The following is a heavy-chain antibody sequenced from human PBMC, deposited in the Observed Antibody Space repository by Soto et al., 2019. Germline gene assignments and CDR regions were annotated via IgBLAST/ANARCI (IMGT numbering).Heavy chain of an antibody. D-gene: IGHD3-22*01. CDR2: IHYSGRT. V-gene: IGHV4-39*01. J-gene: IGHJ4*02. CDR3: AILLYYDSSGSRFYFDA. Sequence: QLQLQESGPGLVKPSETLSLICSVSGGSISSSTYYWGWVRQPPGKGLGWIGSIHYSGRTYYNPSLKSGLTMSVDTSKSQCSRRLSSVTAADTAFYYCAILLYYDSSGSRFYFDAWGQGTLVTVSS. CDR1: GGSISSSTYY.